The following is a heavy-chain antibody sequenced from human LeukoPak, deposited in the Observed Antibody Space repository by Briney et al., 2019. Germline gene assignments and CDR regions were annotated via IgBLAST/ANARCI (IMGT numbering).Heavy chain of an antibody. CDR2: ISSSSSYI. D-gene: IGHD6-6*01. Sequence: GSLRLSCAASGFTFSSYSMNWVRQAPGKGLEWVSSISSSSSYIYYADSVKGRFTISRDNAKNSLYLQMNSLRDEDTAVYYCARDLEYSSSLDYWGQGTLVTVSS. CDR3: ARDLEYSSSLDY. CDR1: GFTFSSYS. J-gene: IGHJ4*02. V-gene: IGHV3-21*01.